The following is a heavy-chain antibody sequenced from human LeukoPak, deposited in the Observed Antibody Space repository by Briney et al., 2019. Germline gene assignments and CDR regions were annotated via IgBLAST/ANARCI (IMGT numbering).Heavy chain of an antibody. CDR3: ARDLGQYYDTSDNWFDP. J-gene: IGHJ5*02. CDR2: INSDGINT. V-gene: IGHV3-74*01. CDR1: GFTFSNYW. Sequence: GGSLRLSCAASGFTFSNYWMHWVRQAPGKGLVWVSRINSDGINTSYADSVKGRFTISSDNAKNTLNLQMNSLRAEDTAVYYCARDLGQYYDTSDNWFDPWGQGTLVTVSS. D-gene: IGHD3-22*01.